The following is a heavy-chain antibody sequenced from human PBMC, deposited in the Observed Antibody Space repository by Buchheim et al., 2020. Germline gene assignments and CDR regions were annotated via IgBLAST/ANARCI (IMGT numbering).Heavy chain of an antibody. J-gene: IGHJ5*02. Sequence: QVQLVQSGAEVKKPGASLKVSCKTSGYTFTGYSIHWVRQAPGQGLEWMGWINPNSGDTHYAQKFLGRATMTRDTSINTAYMELTTLKSDDTAMYYCARGTLTGMDWFDPWGQGTL. CDR2: INPNSGDT. CDR3: ARGTLTGMDWFDP. CDR1: GYTFTGYS. V-gene: IGHV1-2*02. D-gene: IGHD3-9*01.